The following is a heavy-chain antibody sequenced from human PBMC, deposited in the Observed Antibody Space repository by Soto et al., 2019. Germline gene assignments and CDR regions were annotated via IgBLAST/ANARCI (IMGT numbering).Heavy chain of an antibody. D-gene: IGHD3-22*01. CDR1: GDNVSTNTAT. V-gene: IGHV6-1*01. CDR2: TYYRSRWYF. J-gene: IGHJ5*01. CDR3: VRLIGNSWLDS. Sequence: PSQTLSLTCDISGDNVSTNTATWDWIRQSPSRGLEWLGRTYYRSRWYFDYAVSVKSRITISPDISNNQVSLQLTSVTPDDTAIYYCVRLIGNSWLDSWGQGTLVTVSS.